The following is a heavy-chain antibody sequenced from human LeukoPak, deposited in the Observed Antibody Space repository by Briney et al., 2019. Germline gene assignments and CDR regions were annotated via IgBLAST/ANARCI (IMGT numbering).Heavy chain of an antibody. Sequence: GGSLRLPCAASGFTFSSYAMSWVRQAPGKGLEWVSAISGSGGSTCYADSVKGRFTISRDNSKNTLYLQMNSLRAEDTAVYYCAKNTRFLEWFYDYWGQGTLVTVSS. CDR2: ISGSGGST. J-gene: IGHJ4*02. D-gene: IGHD3-3*01. CDR3: AKNTRFLEWFYDY. V-gene: IGHV3-23*01. CDR1: GFTFSSYA.